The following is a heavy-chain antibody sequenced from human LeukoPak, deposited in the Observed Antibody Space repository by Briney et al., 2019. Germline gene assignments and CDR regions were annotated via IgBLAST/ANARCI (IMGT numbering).Heavy chain of an antibody. D-gene: IGHD5-18*01. CDR3: ARGRIQLWSENYYYGMDV. CDR1: GGSFSGYY. Sequence: SETLSLTCAVYGGSFSGYYWSWIRQPPGKGLEWIGEINHSGSTNYNPSLKSRVTISVDTSKNQFSLKLSSVTAADTAVYYCARGRIQLWSENYYYGMDVWGKGTTVTVPS. V-gene: IGHV4-34*01. CDR2: INHSGST. J-gene: IGHJ6*04.